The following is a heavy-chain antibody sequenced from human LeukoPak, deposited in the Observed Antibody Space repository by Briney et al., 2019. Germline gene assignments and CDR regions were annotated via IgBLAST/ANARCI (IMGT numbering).Heavy chain of an antibody. V-gene: IGHV3-48*03. CDR2: ISPSGSTK. D-gene: IGHD6-19*01. CDR3: TKLAVASADS. CDR1: GFSFSSYE. J-gene: IGHJ4*02. Sequence: PGGSLRLSCAASGFSFSSYEMNWVRQAPGKGLEWVSNISPSGSTKYYADSVKGRFTVSRDNAKNSLYLQTNSLRAGDTGVYYCTKLAVASADSWGQGTLVTVSS.